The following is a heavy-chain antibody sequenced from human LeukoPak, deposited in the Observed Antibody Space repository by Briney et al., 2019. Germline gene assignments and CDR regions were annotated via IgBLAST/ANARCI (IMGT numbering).Heavy chain of an antibody. V-gene: IGHV5-51*01. J-gene: IGHJ6*03. CDR2: IYPGDSDT. CDR1: GYSFTSYW. D-gene: IGHD6-19*01. Sequence: GESLKISCKGSGYSFTSYWIGWVRQMPGKGLEWMGIIYPGDSDTRYSPSFQGQVTISADKSISTAYLQWSSLKASDTAMYYCARHVLAVAGDYYYYYMDVWGKGTAVSVSS. CDR3: ARHVLAVAGDYYYYYMDV.